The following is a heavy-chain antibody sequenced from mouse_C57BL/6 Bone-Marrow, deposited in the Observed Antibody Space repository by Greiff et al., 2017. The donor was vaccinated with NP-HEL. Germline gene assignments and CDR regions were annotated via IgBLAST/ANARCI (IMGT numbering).Heavy chain of an antibody. CDR3: ASPGGFDY. V-gene: IGHV1-64*01. Sequence: VQLQQSGAELVKPGASVKLSCKASGYTFTSYWMHWVKQRPGQGLEWIGMIHPDSGSTNYNEKFKSKATLTLDKSSSTAYMQLSSLTSEDSAVYYCASPGGFDYWGQGTTLTVSS. CDR1: GYTFTSYW. D-gene: IGHD4-1*01. J-gene: IGHJ2*01. CDR2: IHPDSGST.